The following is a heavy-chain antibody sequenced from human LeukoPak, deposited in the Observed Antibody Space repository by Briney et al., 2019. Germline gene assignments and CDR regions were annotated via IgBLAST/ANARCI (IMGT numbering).Heavy chain of an antibody. Sequence: GGSLGLSCAASGFTFDDYTMHWVRQAPGKGLEWVSLISWDGGTRYYADSVKGRFTISRDNSKNSLYLQMNSLRTEDTALYYCAKEGEEMAAFDYWGQGTLVTVSS. CDR1: GFTFDDYT. J-gene: IGHJ4*02. CDR3: AKEGEEMAAFDY. D-gene: IGHD5-24*01. CDR2: ISWDGGTR. V-gene: IGHV3-43*01.